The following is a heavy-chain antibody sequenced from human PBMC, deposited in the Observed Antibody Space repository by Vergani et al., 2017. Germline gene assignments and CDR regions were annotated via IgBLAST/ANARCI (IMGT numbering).Heavy chain of an antibody. V-gene: IGHV4-30-4*08. D-gene: IGHD6-19*01. CDR1: GGSISSLDYY. J-gene: IGHJ4*02. CDR2: IYYSGSS. Sequence: QVQLQESGPGLVKPSQTLSLTCTVSGGSISSLDYYWSWIRQPPGKGLEWIGYIYYSGSSYYNPSLESRVTISVDTSKNQFSLKLSSVTAADTAVYYCARVKYSSGWYCFDYWGQGTLVTVSS. CDR3: ARVKYSSGWYCFDY.